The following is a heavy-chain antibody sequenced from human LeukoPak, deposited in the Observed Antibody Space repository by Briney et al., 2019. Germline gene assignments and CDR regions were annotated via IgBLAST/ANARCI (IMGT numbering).Heavy chain of an antibody. Sequence: GASVKVSCKASGYTFTSYGISWVRQAPGQGLEWMGWISAYNGNTNYAQKLQGRVTMTTDTSTSTAYMELRSLRSDDTAVYYCARPRGYDFWSGYYTGKYYFDYWGQGTLATVSS. V-gene: IGHV1-18*01. CDR2: ISAYNGNT. D-gene: IGHD3-3*01. CDR3: ARPRGYDFWSGYYTGKYYFDY. J-gene: IGHJ4*02. CDR1: GYTFTSYG.